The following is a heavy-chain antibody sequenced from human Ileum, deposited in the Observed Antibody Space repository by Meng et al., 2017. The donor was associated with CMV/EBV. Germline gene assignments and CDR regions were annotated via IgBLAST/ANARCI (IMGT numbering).Heavy chain of an antibody. CDR2: FYNSDTY. CDR3: ARGPGASTREGFDH. V-gene: IGHV4-4*07. D-gene: IGHD1-26*01. CDR1: GGSINNYY. Sequence: QVQLQESGPGLVKPSETLSLTCTVSGGSINNYYWSWIRQSAGKGLEWIGRFYNSDTYNYHPSLNSRVTMSLDTSKKQFSLILSSVTAADTARYYCARGPGASTREGFDHWGLGTLVTVSS. J-gene: IGHJ4*02.